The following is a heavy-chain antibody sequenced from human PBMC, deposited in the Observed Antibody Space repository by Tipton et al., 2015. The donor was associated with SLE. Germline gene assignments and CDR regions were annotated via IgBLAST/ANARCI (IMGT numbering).Heavy chain of an antibody. D-gene: IGHD4-17*01. J-gene: IGHJ3*02. Sequence: QSGAEVKKPGESLKISCKSFKDSFRTDWIGWVRQMPGKGLEWMGVFYGVDSETRFSQSFQGLVTMSADKSITTEYLHWSSLRASDTAMYYCTRRRDYGDFRGDGFDIWGQGTMVTVSS. V-gene: IGHV5-51*01. CDR1: KDSFRTDW. CDR3: TRRRDYGDFRGDGFDI. CDR2: FYGVDSET.